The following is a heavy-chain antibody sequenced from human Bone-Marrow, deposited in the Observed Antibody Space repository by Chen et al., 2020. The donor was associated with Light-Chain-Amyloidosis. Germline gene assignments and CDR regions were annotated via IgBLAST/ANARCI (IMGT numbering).Heavy chain of an antibody. V-gene: IGHV1-2*02. CDR2: INPNSGGT. Sequence: QVQVVQSGAEVKKPGASVRVCCKASGYSFTDYYMHWVRQAPGQGLEWVGWINPNSGGTHYAQKFQGRVTMTRDTSIGTAYMELKKLTSDDTGVYYCARESWQTSPDSFDLWGQGTRVTVSS. CDR3: ARESWQTSPDSFDL. CDR1: GYSFTDYY. J-gene: IGHJ3*01.